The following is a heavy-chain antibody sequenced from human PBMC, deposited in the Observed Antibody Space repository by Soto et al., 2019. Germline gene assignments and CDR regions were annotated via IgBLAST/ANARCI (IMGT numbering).Heavy chain of an antibody. CDR3: ARHNGARGVVYDS. D-gene: IGHD3-10*01. Sequence: PSETLSLTCSVSGGSISGYYWSWIRQPPGKGLEYIGYIYYTGSTNYNASLKSRVTISADTSKDRISLKLRSVTAADTAVYFCARHNGARGVVYDSWGQGTLVTVSS. V-gene: IGHV4-59*01. CDR2: IYYTGST. CDR1: GGSISGYY. J-gene: IGHJ4*02.